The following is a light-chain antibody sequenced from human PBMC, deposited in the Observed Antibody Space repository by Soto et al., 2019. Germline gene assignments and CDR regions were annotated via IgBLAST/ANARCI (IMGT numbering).Light chain of an antibody. CDR1: SSNIGAGYD. J-gene: IGLJ1*01. CDR2: GTN. Sequence: QPVLTQPPSVSGAPGQRVTISCTGSSSNIGAGYDVHWYQVLPGTAPKLLIYGTNYRPSGVPARFSGSKSGTSASLAITGLQAEDEADFYCQSYDNSLSGLYVFGTGTKLTVL. V-gene: IGLV1-40*01. CDR3: QSYDNSLSGLYV.